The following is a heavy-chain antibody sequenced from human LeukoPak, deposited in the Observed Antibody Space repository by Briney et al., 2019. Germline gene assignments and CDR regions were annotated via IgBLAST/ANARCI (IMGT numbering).Heavy chain of an antibody. Sequence: GGSLRLSCAASGFTVSSNYMSWVRQAPGKGLEWVSVIYSGGSTYYADSVKGRFTISRDNSKNTLYLQMNSLRAEDTAVYYCASSYGDLPFDYWGQGTLVTVSS. V-gene: IGHV3-53*01. CDR1: GFTVSSNY. CDR3: ASSYGDLPFDY. D-gene: IGHD4-17*01. CDR2: IYSGGST. J-gene: IGHJ4*02.